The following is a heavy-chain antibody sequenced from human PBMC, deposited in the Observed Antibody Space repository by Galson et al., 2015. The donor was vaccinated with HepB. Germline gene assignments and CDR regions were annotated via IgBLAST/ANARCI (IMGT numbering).Heavy chain of an antibody. CDR3: ARDPGGCLLDWSFDL. V-gene: IGHV1-69*13. CDR2: IIPIFGTA. CDR1: GGTFSSYA. D-gene: IGHD2-15*01. J-gene: IGHJ2*01. Sequence: SVKVSCKASGGTFSSYAISWVRQAPGQGLEWMGGIIPIFGTANYAQKFQGRVTITADESTSTAYMELSSLRSEDTAVYYCARDPGGCLLDWSFDLWGRGTLVTVSS.